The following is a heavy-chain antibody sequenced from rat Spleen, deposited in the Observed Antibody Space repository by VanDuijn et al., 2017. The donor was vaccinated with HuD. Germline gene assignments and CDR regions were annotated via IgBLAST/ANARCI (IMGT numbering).Heavy chain of an antibody. CDR3: ARHRNYGGIPFDS. J-gene: IGHJ2*01. CDR1: GFTFSSYY. V-gene: IGHV5-25*01. D-gene: IGHD1-11*01. CDR2: ISTGGGNT. Sequence: EVQLVESGGALVQPGRSMKLSCAASGFTFSSYYMAWVRQAPTKGLEWVASISTGGGNTYYRDSVRGRFTISRDDAKSTLYLQMDSLRSEDTATYYCARHRNYGGIPFDSWGQGVMVTVSS.